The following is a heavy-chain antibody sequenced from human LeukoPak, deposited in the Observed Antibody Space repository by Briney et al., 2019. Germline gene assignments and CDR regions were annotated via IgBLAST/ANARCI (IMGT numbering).Heavy chain of an antibody. Sequence: SQTLSLTCTVSGASISSGGYYWSWIRQRPGKGLVWIGYIYYSGSIYYNSTLPSLKSRVTISVDMSKNQFSLKLSSVTAADTAVYYCARTSSTTSSIDYWGQGTLVTVSS. CDR2: IYYSGSI. V-gene: IGHV4-31*03. D-gene: IGHD2-2*01. CDR3: ARTSSTTSSIDY. CDR1: GASISSGGYY. J-gene: IGHJ4*02.